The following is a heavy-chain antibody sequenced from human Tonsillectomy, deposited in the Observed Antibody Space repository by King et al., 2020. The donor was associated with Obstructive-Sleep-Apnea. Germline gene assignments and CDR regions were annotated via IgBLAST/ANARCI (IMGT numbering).Heavy chain of an antibody. CDR1: GFSFSSYW. J-gene: IGHJ4*02. V-gene: IGHV3-7*01. Sequence: VQLVESGGGLVQPGGPLRLSCAASGFSFSSYWMSWVRQAPGKGLEWVANIKQDGSEKYYVDSVKGRFTISRDTAKDSLCLQLNSLRAEDTTVYYCARDQGDFDYWGQGTLVTVSS. CDR2: IKQDGSEK. CDR3: ARDQGDFDY.